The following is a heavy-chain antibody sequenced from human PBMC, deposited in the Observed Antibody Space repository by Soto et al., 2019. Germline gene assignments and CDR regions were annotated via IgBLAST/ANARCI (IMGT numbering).Heavy chain of an antibody. V-gene: IGHV4-31*03. CDR1: GGSISSVGYY. CDR3: ARQVGATHSHISHTPHLXS. CDR2: IYYSGST. D-gene: IGHD1-26*01. Sequence: TSETLSLTCTVSGGSISSVGYYWSWIRQRPGRGLEWIGYIYYSGSTFYNPSLKSRPTISVDTSENHFSLKLSSVTAADTAVYYCARQVGATHSHISHTPHLXSWGQGTLVTVSS. J-gene: IGHJ5*01.